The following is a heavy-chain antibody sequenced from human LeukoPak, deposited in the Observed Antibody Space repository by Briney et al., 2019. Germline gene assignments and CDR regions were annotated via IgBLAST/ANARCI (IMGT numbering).Heavy chain of an antibody. CDR3: ARGRGYRNAFDI. J-gene: IGHJ3*02. CDR1: GGSISSYY. V-gene: IGHV4-34*01. CDR2: INHSGST. Sequence: SETLSLTCTVSGGSISSYYWSWIRQPPGKGLEWIGEINHSGSTNYNPSLKSRVTISVDTSKNQFSLKLSSVTAADTAVYYCARGRGYRNAFDIWGQGTMVTVSS. D-gene: IGHD5-18*01.